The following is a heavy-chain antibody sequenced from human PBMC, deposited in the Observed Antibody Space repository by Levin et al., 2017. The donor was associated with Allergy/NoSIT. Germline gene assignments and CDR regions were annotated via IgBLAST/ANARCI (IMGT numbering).Heavy chain of an antibody. CDR2: IYSDGRT. CDR3: ARDQFLHGSASGGWFDP. Sequence: GGSLRLSCAASGFSVSTNYTNWIRQAPGKGLEWVSVIYSDGRTIYADSVKGRVTISRDNLKNTLYLQMNSLGVEDTAVYYCARDQFLHGSASGGWFDPWGQGTLVTVSS. D-gene: IGHD3-10*01. V-gene: IGHV3-53*01. J-gene: IGHJ5*02. CDR1: GFSVSTNY.